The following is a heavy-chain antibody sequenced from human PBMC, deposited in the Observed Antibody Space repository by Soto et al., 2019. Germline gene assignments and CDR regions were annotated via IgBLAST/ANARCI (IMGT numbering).Heavy chain of an antibody. CDR3: ARESHDYVWGSYRPPFY. J-gene: IGHJ4*02. CDR2: INHSGST. Sequence: SETLSLTCAVYGGSFSGYYWSWIRQPPGNGLEWIGEINHSGSTNYNPSLKSRVTISVDTSKNQFSLKLSSVTAADTAVYYCARESHDYVWGSYRPPFYWGQGTLVTVSS. CDR1: GGSFSGYY. D-gene: IGHD3-16*02. V-gene: IGHV4-34*01.